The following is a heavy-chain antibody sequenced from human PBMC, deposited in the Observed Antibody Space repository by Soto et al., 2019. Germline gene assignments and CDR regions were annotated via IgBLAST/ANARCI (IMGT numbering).Heavy chain of an antibody. CDR2: IYYSGST. CDR1: GGSISSSSDY. CDR3: ARIYYDSVFDY. Sequence: PSETLSLTCTVSGGSISSSSDYWGWIRQPPGKGLEWIGSIYYSGSTYYNPSLKSRVTISVDTSKNQFSLKLSSVTAADTAVYYCARIYYDSVFDYWGQGTLVTVS. V-gene: IGHV4-39*01. J-gene: IGHJ4*02. D-gene: IGHD3-22*01.